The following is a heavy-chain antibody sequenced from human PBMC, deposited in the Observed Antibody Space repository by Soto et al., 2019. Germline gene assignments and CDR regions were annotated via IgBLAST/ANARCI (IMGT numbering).Heavy chain of an antibody. CDR2: IGTAGDT. D-gene: IGHD6-13*01. V-gene: IGHV3-13*01. CDR3: AAAREAAAGRYYFDY. CDR1: GFTFSSYD. J-gene: IGHJ4*02. Sequence: PGGSLRLSCAASGFTFSSYDMHWVRQATGKGLEWVSAIGTAGDTYYPGSVKGRFTISRENAKNSLYLQMNSLRADDTAVYYCAAAREAAAGRYYFDYWGQGTLVTSPQ.